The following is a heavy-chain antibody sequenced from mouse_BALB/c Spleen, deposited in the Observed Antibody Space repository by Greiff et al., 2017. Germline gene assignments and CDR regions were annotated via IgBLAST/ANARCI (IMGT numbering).Heavy chain of an antibody. J-gene: IGHJ3*01. CDR1: GYSITSDYA. CDR2: ISYSGST. Sequence: ESGPGLVKPSQSLSLTCTVTGYSITSDYAWNWIRQFPGNKLEWMGYISYSGSTSYNPSLKSRISITRDTSKNQFFLQLNSVTTEDTATYYCARSPFAYWGQGTLVTVSA. CDR3: ARSPFAY. V-gene: IGHV3-2*02.